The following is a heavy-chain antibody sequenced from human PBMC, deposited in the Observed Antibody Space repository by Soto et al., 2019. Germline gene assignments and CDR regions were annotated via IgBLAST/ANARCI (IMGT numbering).Heavy chain of an antibody. Sequence: GASVKVSCKASGGTFSSYAISWVRQAPGQGLEWMGGIIPIFGTANYAQKFQGRVTITADESTSTAYMELSSLRSEDTAVYYCARTSQVVAASYYFDYWGQGTLVTVSS. CDR3: ARTSQVVAASYYFDY. J-gene: IGHJ4*02. V-gene: IGHV1-69*13. CDR2: IIPIFGTA. D-gene: IGHD2-15*01. CDR1: GGTFSSYA.